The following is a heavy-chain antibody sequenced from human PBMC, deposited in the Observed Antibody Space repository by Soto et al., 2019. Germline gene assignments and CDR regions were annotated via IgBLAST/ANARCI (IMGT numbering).Heavy chain of an antibody. CDR3: ARRPHCSGGICYYGLDN. CDR2: MNPDSGHA. Sequence: ASVKVSCKASGYTCTNSDINWVRQAPGQGLERMGWMNPDSGHAAYAQKFQGRVTLTTSTSTSTVYMKMRSLGSEDRAVYYCARRPHCSGGICYYGLDNWGQGTLVTV. J-gene: IGHJ4*02. CDR1: GYTCTNSD. V-gene: IGHV1-8*01. D-gene: IGHD2-15*01.